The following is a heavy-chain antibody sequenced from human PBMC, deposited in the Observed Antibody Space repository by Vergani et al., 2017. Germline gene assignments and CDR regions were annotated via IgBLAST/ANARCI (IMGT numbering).Heavy chain of an antibody. J-gene: IGHJ6*02. D-gene: IGHD5-18*01. CDR2: IWYDGSNK. CDR1: GFTFSSYS. Sequence: VQLVESGGGLVQPGGSLRLSCAASGFTFSSYSMHWVRQAPGKGLEWVAVIWYDGSNKYYADSVKGRFTISRDNSKNTLYLQMNSLRAEDTAVYYCAKDLVGQLWLYYYYYYGMDVWGQGTTVTVSS. CDR3: AKDLVGQLWLYYYYYYGMDV. V-gene: IGHV3-30*02.